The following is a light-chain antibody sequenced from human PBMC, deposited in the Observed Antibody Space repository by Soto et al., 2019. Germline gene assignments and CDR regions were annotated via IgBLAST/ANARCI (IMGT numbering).Light chain of an antibody. CDR3: NSYAGSKNFGV. Sequence: QSALTQPPSASGSPGQSVTISCTGTSSEVGAYNYVSWYQQHPGKAPKLIIYEVTKRPSGVPDRFSGSKSGNTASLTVSGLQAEDEADYYCNSYAGSKNFGVFGGGTQLTVL. CDR1: SSEVGAYNY. J-gene: IGLJ3*02. V-gene: IGLV2-8*01. CDR2: EVT.